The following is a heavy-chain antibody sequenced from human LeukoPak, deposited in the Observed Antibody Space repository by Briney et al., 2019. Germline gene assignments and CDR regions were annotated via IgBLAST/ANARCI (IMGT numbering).Heavy chain of an antibody. CDR1: GFTFSSYS. CDR2: ISGNSRYI. J-gene: IGHJ4*02. D-gene: IGHD6-13*01. Sequence: GGSLRLSCAASGFTFSSYSMNWVRQAPGKGLEWVSSISGNSRYIYYADSMRGRFTISRDNAKNSLYLQMNSLKPEDTAVYYCARVAEAAAFDSWGQGTLVTVSS. CDR3: ARVAEAAAFDS. V-gene: IGHV3-21*06.